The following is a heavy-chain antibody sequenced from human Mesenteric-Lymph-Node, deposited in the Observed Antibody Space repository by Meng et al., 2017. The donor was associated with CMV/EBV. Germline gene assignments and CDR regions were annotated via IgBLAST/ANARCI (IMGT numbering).Heavy chain of an antibody. Sequence: SCKASGYTFTGYYIYWVRQAPGQGLEWMGWINPNTGDTEYAQRFQGRVTMTRDTSINTAYMDLRSLRSEDTAVYYCAWGVIRSYFDYWGQGTLVTVSS. CDR1: GYTFTGYY. J-gene: IGHJ4*02. V-gene: IGHV1-2*02. CDR3: AWGVIRSYFDY. CDR2: INPNTGDT. D-gene: IGHD3-16*02.